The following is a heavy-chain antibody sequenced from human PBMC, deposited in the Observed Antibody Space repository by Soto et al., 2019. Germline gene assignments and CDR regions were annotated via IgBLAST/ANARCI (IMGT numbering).Heavy chain of an antibody. D-gene: IGHD6-19*01. CDR1: GFTLSSFS. CDR2: ITTGNDYI. V-gene: IGHV3-21*01. J-gene: IGHJ5*01. CDR3: ARDSYSSLFDS. Sequence: GGSLRLSCVGSGFTLSSFSMSWVRQTPGKGLEWVSSITTGNDYISYADSVKGRFTISRDNAKNSLFLRMNSLRADDTALYFCARDSYSSLFDSWGQGTLVTLSS.